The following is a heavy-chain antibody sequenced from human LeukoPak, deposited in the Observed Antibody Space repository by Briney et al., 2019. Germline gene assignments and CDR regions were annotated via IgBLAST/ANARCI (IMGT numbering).Heavy chain of an antibody. CDR3: AANKMGY. V-gene: IGHV3-30*03. CDR1: GFTFSSYG. J-gene: IGHJ4*02. CDR2: ISYDGSNK. D-gene: IGHD2-8*01. Sequence: PGRSLRLSCAASGFTFSSYGMRWVRQAPGKGLEWVAVISYDGSNKYYADSVKGRFTISRDNSKNTLYLQMNSLRAEDTAVYYCAANKMGYWGQGTLVTVSS.